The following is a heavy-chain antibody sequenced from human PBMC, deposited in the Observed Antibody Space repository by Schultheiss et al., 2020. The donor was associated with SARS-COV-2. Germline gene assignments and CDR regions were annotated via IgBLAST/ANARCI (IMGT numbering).Heavy chain of an antibody. Sequence: SETLSLTCAVYGGSFSGYYWSWIRQPPGKGLEWIGEINHSGSTNYNPSLKSRVTISVDTSKNQFSLKLSSVTAADTAVYYCARHSDSYGSWGWGQGTTVTVSS. J-gene: IGHJ6*02. CDR1: GGSFSGYY. D-gene: IGHD5-18*01. V-gene: IGHV4-34*01. CDR2: INHSGST. CDR3: ARHSDSYGSWG.